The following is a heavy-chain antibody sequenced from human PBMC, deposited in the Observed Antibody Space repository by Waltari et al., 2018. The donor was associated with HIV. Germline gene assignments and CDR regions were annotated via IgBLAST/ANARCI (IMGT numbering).Heavy chain of an antibody. Sequence: QVQLVQSGAAVKKPGSSVKVSCKASGGTFSSYASSWVGQSPGQGLEWMGGIIPIFGTANYAQKFQGRVTITADESTSTAYMELSSLRSEDMAVYYCASGRYYYDSSGYYCYYYDMDVWGQGTTVTVPS. D-gene: IGHD3-22*01. CDR3: ASGRYYYDSSGYYCYYYDMDV. CDR2: IIPIFGTA. J-gene: IGHJ6*02. V-gene: IGHV1-69*12. CDR1: GGTFSSYA.